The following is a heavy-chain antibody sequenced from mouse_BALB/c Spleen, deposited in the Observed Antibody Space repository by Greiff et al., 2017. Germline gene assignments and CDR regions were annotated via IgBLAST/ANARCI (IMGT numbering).Heavy chain of an antibody. D-gene: IGHD2-1*01. J-gene: IGHJ3*01. Sequence: EVKLEESGGGLVQPGGSMKLSCVASGFTFSNYWMNWVRQSPEKGLEWVAEIRLKSNNYATHYAESVKGRFTISRDDSKSSVYLQMNNLRAEDTGIYYCTPFYPWFAYWGQGTLVTVSA. CDR2: IRLKSNNYAT. V-gene: IGHV6-6*02. CDR3: TPFYPWFAY. CDR1: GFTFSNYW.